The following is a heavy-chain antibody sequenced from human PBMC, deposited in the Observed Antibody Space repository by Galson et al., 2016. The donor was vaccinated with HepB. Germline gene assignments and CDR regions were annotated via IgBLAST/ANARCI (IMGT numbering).Heavy chain of an antibody. Sequence: SLRLSCAASGSTFSDHAMSWFRQAPGKGLEWVSVSASGDITYYAHSVKGRFTISRDKSKNTLFLNMISLRAEDTASYYCASHLGGSSLDPFDIWGRGTMVTVSS. D-gene: IGHD3-16*01. CDR1: GSTFSDHA. J-gene: IGHJ3*02. CDR2: SASGDIT. V-gene: IGHV3-23*01. CDR3: ASHLGGSSLDPFDI.